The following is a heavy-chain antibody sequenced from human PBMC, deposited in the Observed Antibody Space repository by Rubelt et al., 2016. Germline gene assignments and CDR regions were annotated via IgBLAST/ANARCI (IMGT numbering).Heavy chain of an antibody. D-gene: IGHD6-19*01. CDR1: GGSISSYY. CDR3: ARHPLSSGCPDY. CDR2: IYYSGSP. Sequence: QLQLQESGPGLVKPSETLSLTCTVSGGSISSYYWSWIRQSPGKGLEWIGSIYYSGSPYYKPSLKSRVHISVDTSKNPFPLRLSCVTAADTAGYYWARHPLSSGCPDYWGQGTLVTVSS. V-gene: IGHV4-59*08. J-gene: IGHJ4*02.